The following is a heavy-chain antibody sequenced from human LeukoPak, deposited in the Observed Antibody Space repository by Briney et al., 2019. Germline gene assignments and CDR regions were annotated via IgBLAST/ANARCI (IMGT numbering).Heavy chain of an antibody. J-gene: IGHJ4*02. CDR1: GFTFSSYS. V-gene: IGHV3-48*01. D-gene: IGHD4-11*01. CDR2: ISSSSNTI. CDR3: AREHWDYIIDY. Sequence: GGSLRLSCAASGFTFSSYSMNWVRQAPGKGLEWVSYISSSSNTIYHADSVKGRFTISRDDAKSLLYLQMSSLRAEDTAVYYCAREHWDYIIDYWGQGTLVTVSS.